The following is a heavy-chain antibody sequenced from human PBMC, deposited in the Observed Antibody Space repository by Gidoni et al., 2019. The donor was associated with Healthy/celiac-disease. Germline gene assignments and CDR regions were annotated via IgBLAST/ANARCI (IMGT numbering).Heavy chain of an antibody. CDR3: ARAVEH. Sequence: QLQLQDSGPGLVKPSETLSLTCPVSGGSISSSSYSWGWFRQPPGKGLEWIGSIYYSGSTYYNPSLKSRVTISVDTSKNQFSLKLSSVTAADTAVYYCARAVEHWGQGTLVTVSS. CDR1: GGSISSSSYS. CDR2: IYYSGST. V-gene: IGHV4-39*07. J-gene: IGHJ4*02.